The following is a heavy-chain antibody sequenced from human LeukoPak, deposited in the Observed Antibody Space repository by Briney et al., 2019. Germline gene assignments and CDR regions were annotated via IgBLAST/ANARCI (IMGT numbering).Heavy chain of an antibody. CDR2: IYYSGST. CDR3: ARAYSTMTYFDY. Sequence: SETLSLTCTVSGGSVSSGSYYWSWIRQPPGKGLEWIGYIYYSGSTNYNPSLKSRVTISVDTSKNQFSLKLSSVTAADTAVYYCARAYSTMTYFDYWGQGTLVTVSP. J-gene: IGHJ4*02. D-gene: IGHD6-13*01. CDR1: GGSVSSGSYY. V-gene: IGHV4-61*01.